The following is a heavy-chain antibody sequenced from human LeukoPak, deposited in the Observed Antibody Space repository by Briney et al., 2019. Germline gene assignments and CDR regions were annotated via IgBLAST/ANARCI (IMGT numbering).Heavy chain of an antibody. D-gene: IGHD3-9*01. CDR2: INPNSGGT. Sequence: GASVTVSCTASGYTFTGYYMHWVRQAPGQGLEWMGWINPNSGGTNYAQKFKGRVTMTRDTSISTAYMELSRLRSDDTAVYYCAREATHYDILTGIELGAFDIWGQGTMVTVSS. CDR1: GYTFTGYY. J-gene: IGHJ3*02. CDR3: AREATHYDILTGIELGAFDI. V-gene: IGHV1-2*02.